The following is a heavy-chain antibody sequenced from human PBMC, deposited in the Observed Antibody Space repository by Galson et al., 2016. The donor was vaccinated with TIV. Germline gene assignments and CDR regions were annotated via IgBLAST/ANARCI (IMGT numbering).Heavy chain of an antibody. CDR2: IYPADAET. Sequence: QSGAEVKKPGESLNISCKVSGHSFTNKWIGWVRQMPGKGLEWMGIIYPADAETRYNPTFRGQVILAVDKSSKTADLQWSSLEGSDTAIYFCGAELWVATSSMGVFDMWGQGTMVTVSS. D-gene: IGHD3-16*01. CDR3: GAELWVATSSMGVFDM. V-gene: IGHV5-51*01. CDR1: GHSFTNKW. J-gene: IGHJ3*02.